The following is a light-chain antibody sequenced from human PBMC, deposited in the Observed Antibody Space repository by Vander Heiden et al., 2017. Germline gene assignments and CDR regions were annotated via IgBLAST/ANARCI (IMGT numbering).Light chain of an antibody. Sequence: QSALTQPASVSGSPGQPITISCTGTSSDVGRYNYVSWYQQHPGKAPKLMIYDVSNRPSGISSRFSGSKSGNTASLTISGLQAEDEGDYYCNSYTTSDTYVFGTGTKV. J-gene: IGLJ1*01. CDR2: DVS. V-gene: IGLV2-14*03. CDR1: SSDVGRYNY. CDR3: NSYTTSDTYV.